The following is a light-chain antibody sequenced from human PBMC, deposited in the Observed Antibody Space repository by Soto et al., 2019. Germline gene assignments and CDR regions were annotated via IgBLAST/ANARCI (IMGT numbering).Light chain of an antibody. CDR1: SSNIGAGYD. J-gene: IGLJ2*01. CDR3: QSYDSNLSVV. Sequence: QSVLTQPPSVSGAPGQRVTTSCTGSSSNIGAGYDVHWYQQLPGTAPKLLIYVNNNRPSGVPDRFSGSKSGTSASLAITGLQAEDEADYYCQSYDSNLSVVFGGGTKLTVL. CDR2: VNN. V-gene: IGLV1-40*01.